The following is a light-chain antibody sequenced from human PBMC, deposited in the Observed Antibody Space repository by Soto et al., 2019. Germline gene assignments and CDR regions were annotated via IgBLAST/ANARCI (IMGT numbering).Light chain of an antibody. CDR3: QQYYNTAA. V-gene: IGKV4-1*01. CDR1: QSVLYSSNNKNY. Sequence: DIVMTQSPDSLAVSLGERATINCKSSQSVLYSSNNKNYLAWYQQKPGQPPKLLIYWASTRESVVPDRFSGSGSGTDFTLTISSLQAEDVAVYYCQQYYNTAAFGQGTKVEIK. J-gene: IGKJ1*01. CDR2: WAS.